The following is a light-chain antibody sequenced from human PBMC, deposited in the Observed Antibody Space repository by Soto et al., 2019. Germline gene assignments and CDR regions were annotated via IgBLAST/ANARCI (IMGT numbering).Light chain of an antibody. CDR3: QQSYSTLWT. V-gene: IGKV1-39*01. CDR2: AAS. J-gene: IGKJ1*01. CDR1: QSISSY. Sequence: DIQMTQSPSSLSASVGDRVIITCRASQSISSYLNWYQQKPGKAPKHLIYAASSWQSGVPSRFSGSGSGTDFTLTIRSLQPEDFATYYCQQSYSTLWTFGQGTKVEIK.